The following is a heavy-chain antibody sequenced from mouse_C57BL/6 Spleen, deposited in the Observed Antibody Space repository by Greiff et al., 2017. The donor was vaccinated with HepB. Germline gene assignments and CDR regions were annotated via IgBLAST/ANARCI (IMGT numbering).Heavy chain of an antibody. CDR2: IWTGGGT. CDR1: GFSLTSYA. J-gene: IGHJ3*01. CDR3: DSAYDGYPSWFAY. D-gene: IGHD2-3*01. Sequence: QVQLQQSGPGLVAPSQSLSITCTVSGFSLTSYAISWVRQPPGKGLEWLGVIWTGGGTNYNSALKSRLSISKDNSKSQVFLKMNSLHTDDTARYCCDSAYDGYPSWFAYWGPGTLVTVDA. V-gene: IGHV2-9-1*01.